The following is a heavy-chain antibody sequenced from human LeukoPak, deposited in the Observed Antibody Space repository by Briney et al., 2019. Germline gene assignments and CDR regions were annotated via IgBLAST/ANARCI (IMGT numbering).Heavy chain of an antibody. Sequence: GGSLRLSCAASGFTFSSYSMNWVRQAPGKGLEWVSSISSSSSYIYYADSVKGRFTISRDNAKNSLYLQMDSLRAEDTAVYYCARQRQYYDGTLFDYWGPVTLVTVS. V-gene: IGHV3-21*01. CDR1: GFTFSSYS. J-gene: IGHJ4*02. D-gene: IGHD3-22*01. CDR3: ARQRQYYDGTLFDY. CDR2: ISSSSSYI.